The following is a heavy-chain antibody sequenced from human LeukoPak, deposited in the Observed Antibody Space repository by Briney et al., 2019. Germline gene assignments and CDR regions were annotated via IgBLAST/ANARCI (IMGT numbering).Heavy chain of an antibody. J-gene: IGHJ3*02. CDR1: GFTFSTYA. CDR2: IYSGGST. D-gene: IGHD2-2*01. V-gene: IGHV3-53*01. Sequence: GGSLRLSCAASGFTFSTYAMSWVRQAPGKGLKWVSVIYSGGSTYYADSVKGRFTISRDNSKNTLYLQMNSLRAEDTAVYYCARTTPDCSSTSCYEGTHAFDIWGQGTMVTVSS. CDR3: ARTTPDCSSTSCYEGTHAFDI.